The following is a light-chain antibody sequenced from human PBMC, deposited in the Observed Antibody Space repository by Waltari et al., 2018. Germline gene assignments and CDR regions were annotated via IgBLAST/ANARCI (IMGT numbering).Light chain of an antibody. J-gene: IGKJ4*01. CDR3: QEYDSLPVT. Sequence: DIQMTQSPSSLSASVGDRVTITCRASPSVKNNLAWYQQAPGKAPKVLIHKASRLESGAPSRFSGSGYGTEFTLTISSLQPDDFATYYCQEYDSLPVTFGGGTKVEI. V-gene: IGKV1-5*03. CDR2: KAS. CDR1: PSVKNN.